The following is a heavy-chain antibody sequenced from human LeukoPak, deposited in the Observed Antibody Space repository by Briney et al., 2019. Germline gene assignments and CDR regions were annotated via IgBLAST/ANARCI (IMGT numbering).Heavy chain of an antibody. CDR2: ITGGGDNI. V-gene: IGHV3-23*01. CDR1: GFTFSSCA. D-gene: IGHD3-10*01. Sequence: PGGSLRLSCAASGFTFSSCAMRWVRQAPGKGLEWVSTITGGGDNIYYADSAKGRFTISRDNSKNMVYLQLNSLRADDTAVYYCAKGYGSGGFFAWGQGTLVTVSS. J-gene: IGHJ5*02. CDR3: AKGYGSGGFFA.